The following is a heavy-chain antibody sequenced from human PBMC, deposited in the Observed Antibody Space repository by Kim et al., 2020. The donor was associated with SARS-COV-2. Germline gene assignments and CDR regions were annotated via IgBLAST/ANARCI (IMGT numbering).Heavy chain of an antibody. CDR3: TRDAEGYSIDLGGSYGMDV. CDR2: IRSKAYGGTT. D-gene: IGHD6-13*01. J-gene: IGHJ6*02. Sequence: GGSLRLSCTASGFTFGDYAMSWFRQAPGKGLEWVGFIRSKAYGGTTEYAASVKGRFTISRDDSKSIAYLQMNSLKTEDTAVYYCTRDAEGYSIDLGGSYGMDVWGQGTTVTVSS. V-gene: IGHV3-49*03. CDR1: GFTFGDYA.